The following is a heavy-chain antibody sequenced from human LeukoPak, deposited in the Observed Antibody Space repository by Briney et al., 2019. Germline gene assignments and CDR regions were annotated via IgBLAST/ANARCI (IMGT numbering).Heavy chain of an antibody. V-gene: IGHV3-23*01. J-gene: IGHJ4*02. CDR3: ATDDYGDWPPLFDN. D-gene: IGHD4-17*01. Sequence: MSWVRXAPGXGLEWVSAISISGDDTHYADSVKGRFTISRDNSKNTLYLQMNSLRAEDTALYYCATDDYGDWPPLFDNWGQGTLVTVSS. CDR2: ISISGDDT.